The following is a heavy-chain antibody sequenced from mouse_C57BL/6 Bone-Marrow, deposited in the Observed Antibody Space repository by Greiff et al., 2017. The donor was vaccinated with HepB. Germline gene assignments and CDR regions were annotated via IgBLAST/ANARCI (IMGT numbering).Heavy chain of an antibody. V-gene: IGHV5-17*01. CDR1: GFTFSDYG. CDR2: ISSGSSTI. Sequence: DVMLVESGGGLVKPGGSLKLSCAASGFTFSDYGMHWVRQAPEKGLEWVAYISSGSSTIYYADTVKGRVTISRENAKNTLFLQMTSLRSEDTAMYYCARRHFDYWGQGTTLTVSS. CDR3: ARRHFDY. J-gene: IGHJ2*01.